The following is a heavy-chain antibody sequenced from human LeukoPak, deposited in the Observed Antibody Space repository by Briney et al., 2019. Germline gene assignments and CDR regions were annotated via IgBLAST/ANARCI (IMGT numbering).Heavy chain of an antibody. CDR3: ARGLIPRTVAGNLGRGYFGY. V-gene: IGHV4-34*01. D-gene: IGHD6-19*01. CDR2: INHSGST. Sequence: SETLSLTCTVSGGSISSYYWSWIRQPPGKGLEWIGEINHSGSTNYNPSLKSRVTISVDTSKNQFSLKLSSVTAADTAVYYCARGLIPRTVAGNLGRGYFGYWGQGTLVTVSS. CDR1: GGSISSYY. J-gene: IGHJ4*02.